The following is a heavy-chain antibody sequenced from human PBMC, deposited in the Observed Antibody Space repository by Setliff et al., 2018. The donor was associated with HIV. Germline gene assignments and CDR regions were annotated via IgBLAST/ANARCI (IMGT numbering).Heavy chain of an antibody. CDR3: AKDHYGGKGPLGY. CDR1: GFTFSGDS. D-gene: IGHD2-15*01. Sequence: GSLRLSCAASGFTFSGDSVNWVRQAPGKGLEWISYISFSTGSIYYADSVKGRLTISSDTAKNALYLQMNSLRAEDTAVYYCAKDHYGGKGPLGYWGQGTLVTVSS. V-gene: IGHV3-48*01. CDR2: ISFSTGSI. J-gene: IGHJ4*02.